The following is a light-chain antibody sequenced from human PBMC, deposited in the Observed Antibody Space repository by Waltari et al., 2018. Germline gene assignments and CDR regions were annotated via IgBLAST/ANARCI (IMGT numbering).Light chain of an antibody. CDR1: SSNIGSNY. J-gene: IGLJ3*02. V-gene: IGLV1-47*01. CDR2: RNN. CDR3: AAWDDSLSGHWV. Sequence: QSVLTQPPSASGTPGQRVTISCSGSSSNIGSNYVYWYQQPPGTAPKLLIYRNNQRPSGVPDRFSGSKSGTSAPLAISGLRSEDEADYYCAAWDDSLSGHWVFGGGTKLTVL.